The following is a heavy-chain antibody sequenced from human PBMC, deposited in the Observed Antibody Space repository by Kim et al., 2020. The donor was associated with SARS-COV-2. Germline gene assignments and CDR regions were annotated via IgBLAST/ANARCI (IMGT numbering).Heavy chain of an antibody. V-gene: IGHV4-4*02. D-gene: IGHD1-26*01. Sequence: SETLSLTCAVSGGSISSSNWWSWVRQPPGKGLEWLGEIYHSGSTNYNPSLKSRVTISVDKSKNQFSLKLSSVTAADTAVYYCARENSGSYFRCLDYWGQGTLVTVSS. CDR2: IYHSGST. CDR3: ARENSGSYFRCLDY. J-gene: IGHJ4*02. CDR1: GGSISSSNW.